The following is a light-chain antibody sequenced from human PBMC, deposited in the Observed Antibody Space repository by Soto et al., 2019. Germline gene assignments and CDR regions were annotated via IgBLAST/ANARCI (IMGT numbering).Light chain of an antibody. CDR2: DVS. J-gene: IGLJ2*01. CDR1: SSDVGGYKY. V-gene: IGLV2-14*01. CDR3: SSYTSSNTVV. Sequence: QSALTQSASVSGSPGQSITISCTGTSSDVGGYKYVSWYQQHPGKAPKVMIYDVSNRPSGVSNRFSGSKSGNTASLTISGLQAEDEAHYYCSSYTSSNTVVFGGGTKLTVL.